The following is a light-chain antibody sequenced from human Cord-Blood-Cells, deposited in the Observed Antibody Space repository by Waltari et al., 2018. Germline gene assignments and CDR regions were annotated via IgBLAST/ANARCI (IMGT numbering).Light chain of an antibody. V-gene: IGLV1-40*01. Sequence: QSVLTQQPSVSGAPGQRVTISCTGTSSNIGAGYAVHWYQQLPGTAPKLLIYGNSNRPSGVPDRFSGSKSGTSASLAITGLQAEDEADYYCQSYDSSLSVVFGGGTKLTVL. CDR2: GNS. CDR3: QSYDSSLSVV. CDR1: SSNIGAGYA. J-gene: IGLJ2*01.